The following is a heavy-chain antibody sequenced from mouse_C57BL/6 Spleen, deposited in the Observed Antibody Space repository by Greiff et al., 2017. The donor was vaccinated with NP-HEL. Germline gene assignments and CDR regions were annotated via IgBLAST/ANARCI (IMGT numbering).Heavy chain of an antibody. J-gene: IGHJ2*01. Sequence: VQLKESGAELVRPGASVKLSCTASGFNFKDDYMHWVKQRPEQGLEWIGWIDPENGDTESASKFQGKATITADTSSSTAYLQLSSLTSEDTAVYYCTRYYYGRRGYFDCWGKGTTLTVS. D-gene: IGHD1-1*01. CDR1: GFNFKDDY. V-gene: IGHV14-4*01. CDR3: TRYYYGRRGYFDC. CDR2: IDPENGDT.